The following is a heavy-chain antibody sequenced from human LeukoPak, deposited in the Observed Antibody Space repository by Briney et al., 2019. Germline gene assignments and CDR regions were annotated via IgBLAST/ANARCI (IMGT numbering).Heavy chain of an antibody. Sequence: GGSLRLSCAASGFAVSNNYMTWVRQAPGKGLEWVSVIYSSGITYYADSVKGRFTISRLNSKNTLYLQMNSLSSEDTAIYYCARAHSGLYLDSWGQGTLVTVSS. CDR1: GFAVSNNY. CDR3: ARAHSGLYLDS. D-gene: IGHD2-15*01. CDR2: IYSSGIT. J-gene: IGHJ4*02. V-gene: IGHV3-53*04.